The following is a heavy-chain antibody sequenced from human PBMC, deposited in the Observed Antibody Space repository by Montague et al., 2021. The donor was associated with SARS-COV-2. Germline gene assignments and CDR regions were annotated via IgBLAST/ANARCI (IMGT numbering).Heavy chain of an antibody. CDR3: ANRRWGGVVKAKGDAFDI. V-gene: IGHV4-39*01. D-gene: IGHD2-8*02. J-gene: IGHJ3*02. CDR2: IFYTGNT. CDR1: GGSITSSSYY. Sequence: SETLSLTCTVSGGSITSSSYYWGWIRQPPGKGLEWIGTIFYTGNTYYXXXLKSRVTISVDTSKNQFSLKLRSVSAADTAVFYCANRRWGGVVKAKGDAFDIWGQGTRVTVSS.